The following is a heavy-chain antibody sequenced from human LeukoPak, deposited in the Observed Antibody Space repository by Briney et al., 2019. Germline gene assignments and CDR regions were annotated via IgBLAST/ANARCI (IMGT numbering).Heavy chain of an antibody. D-gene: IGHD3-3*01. CDR1: GGSIGSYY. CDR3: ARGIGEWLYLYY. V-gene: IGHV4-59*08. Sequence: SETLSLTCTVSGGSIGSYYWSWIRQTPGKGLEWIGDSYYSGSTNYNPSLKSRVTISVDTSKNQFSLKLSSVTAADTAVYYCARGIGEWLYLYYWGQGALVTVAS. CDR2: SYYSGST. J-gene: IGHJ4*02.